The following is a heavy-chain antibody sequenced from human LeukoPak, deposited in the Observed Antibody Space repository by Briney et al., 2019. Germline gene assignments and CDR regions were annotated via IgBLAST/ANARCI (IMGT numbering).Heavy chain of an antibody. J-gene: IGHJ4*02. CDR2: ISGSGYIT. CDR1: GFTFSSCA. D-gene: IGHD5/OR15-5a*01. Sequence: GGSLRLSCAASGFTFSSCAMSWVRQAPGKGLEWVSTISGSGYITYYADSVKGRFTISRDDSKNTLYLQMNSLRAEDTAMYYCAKRKSTEAFDDWGQGTLVTVSS. V-gene: IGHV3-23*01. CDR3: AKRKSTEAFDD.